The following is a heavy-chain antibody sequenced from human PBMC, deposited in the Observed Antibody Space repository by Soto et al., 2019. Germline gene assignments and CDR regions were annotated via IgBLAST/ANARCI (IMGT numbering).Heavy chain of an antibody. Sequence: SVKVSCKTSGGTFSSYAISWVRQAPGQGLEWMGGIIPIFGTANYAQKFQGRVTITADESTSTAYMELSSLRSEDTAVYYCARGGLVGVVVTAIQTDAFDIWGQGTMVTVSS. V-gene: IGHV1-69*13. CDR1: GGTFSSYA. CDR2: IIPIFGTA. J-gene: IGHJ3*02. CDR3: ARGGLVGVVVTAIQTDAFDI. D-gene: IGHD2-21*02.